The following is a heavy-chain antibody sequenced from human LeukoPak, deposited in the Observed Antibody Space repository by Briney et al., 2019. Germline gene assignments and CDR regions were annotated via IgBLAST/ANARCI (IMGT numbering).Heavy chain of an antibody. CDR3: ARDRQWMVFHY. V-gene: IGHV3-33*01. CDR1: GFTFSSHG. Sequence: GRSLRLSCAASGFTFSSHGMHWVRQAPGKGLEWVAVIWYDGSNKYYADSVKGRFTISRDNSKNTLYLQMNSLGAEDTAVYYCARDRQWMVFHYWGQGTLVTVSS. D-gene: IGHD6-19*01. J-gene: IGHJ4*02. CDR2: IWYDGSNK.